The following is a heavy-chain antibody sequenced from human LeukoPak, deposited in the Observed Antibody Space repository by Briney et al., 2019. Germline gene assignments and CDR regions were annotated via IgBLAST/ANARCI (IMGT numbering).Heavy chain of an antibody. V-gene: IGHV1-46*01. CDR1: GYTFTSYY. CDR3: ARGRGGRMPGYDSYY. CDR2: INPSGGST. D-gene: IGHD5-12*01. Sequence: ASVKVSCKASGYTFTSYYMHWVRQAPGQGLEWMGIINPSGGSTSYAQKFQGRVTMTRDTSTSTVYMELSSLRSEDTAVYYCARGRGGRMPGYDSYYWGQGTLVTVSS. J-gene: IGHJ4*02.